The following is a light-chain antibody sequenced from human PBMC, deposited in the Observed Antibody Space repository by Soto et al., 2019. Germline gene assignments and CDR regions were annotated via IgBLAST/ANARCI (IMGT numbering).Light chain of an antibody. Sequence: QSALTQPRSVSGSPGQSVTISCTGTSSDVGGYNDVSWYQQHPGKAPKLIIYDVSQWPSGVPDRFSGSKSGNTASLTISGLQAEDEADYYCCSYAGNSLWVFGGGTKLTVL. CDR1: SSDVGGYND. CDR2: DVS. CDR3: CSYAGNSLWV. V-gene: IGLV2-11*01. J-gene: IGLJ3*02.